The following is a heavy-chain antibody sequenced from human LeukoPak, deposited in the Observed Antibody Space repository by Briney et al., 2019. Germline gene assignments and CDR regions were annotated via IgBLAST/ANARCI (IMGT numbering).Heavy chain of an antibody. V-gene: IGHV4-59*01. CDR3: ARDYCGGDCFPDY. Sequence: SETLSLTCTVSGGSISNYYWSWIRQPPGKGLEWIGYIYYSGSTNYNPSLKSRVTISVDTSKNQFSLKLSSVTAADTAVYYCARDYCGGDCFPDYWGQGTLVTVSS. D-gene: IGHD2-21*02. J-gene: IGHJ4*02. CDR1: GGSISNYY. CDR2: IYYSGST.